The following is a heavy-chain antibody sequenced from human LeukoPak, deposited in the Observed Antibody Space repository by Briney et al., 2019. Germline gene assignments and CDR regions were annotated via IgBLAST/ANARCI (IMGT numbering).Heavy chain of an antibody. CDR3: ASGDILTGYYSSHH. Sequence: PSETLSLTCAVYGGSFSGYYWSWIRQPPGKGLEWIGEINHSGSTNYNPSLKSRVTISVDTSKNQFSLKLSSVTAADTAVYYCASGDILTGYYSSHHWGQRTLVTVSS. CDR2: INHSGST. D-gene: IGHD3-9*01. V-gene: IGHV4-34*01. CDR1: GGSFSGYY. J-gene: IGHJ4*02.